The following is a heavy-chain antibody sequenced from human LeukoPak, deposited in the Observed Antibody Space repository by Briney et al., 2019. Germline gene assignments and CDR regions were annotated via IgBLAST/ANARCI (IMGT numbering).Heavy chain of an antibody. J-gene: IGHJ4*02. CDR2: IYYSGST. CDR3: ARGWGYFDS. Sequence: SETLSLTCTVSGXSVSSYYLSWIRQPPGKGLEWIGYIYYSGSTNYSPSLKSRVTISVDTSKNQFSLKLSSVTAADTAVYYCARGWGYFDSWGQGTLVTVSS. D-gene: IGHD7-27*01. CDR1: GXSVSSYY. V-gene: IGHV4-59*08.